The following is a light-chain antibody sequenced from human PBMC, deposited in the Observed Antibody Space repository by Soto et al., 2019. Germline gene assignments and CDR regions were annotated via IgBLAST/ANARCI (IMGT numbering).Light chain of an antibody. J-gene: IGKJ1*01. Sequence: ELAMTQSPAPPCPSPRGRAPPSHRASQSVSSKLAWYQQKPGQAHRLLIYDASTRATGIPARFSGSGSGTEFTLTISSLQSEEFAVYYCQQFNNWPRTVGQGTKVDIK. CDR1: QSVSSK. V-gene: IGKV3-15*01. CDR2: DAS. CDR3: QQFNNWPRT.